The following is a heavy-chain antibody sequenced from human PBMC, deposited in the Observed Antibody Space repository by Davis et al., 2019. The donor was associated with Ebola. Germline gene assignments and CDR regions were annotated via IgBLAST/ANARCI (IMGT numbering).Heavy chain of an antibody. CDR1: GFSFSSHW. V-gene: IGHV3-23*05. J-gene: IGHJ6*02. Sequence: GESLKISCAASGFSFSSHWMSWVRQAPGKGLEWVSGIGSSSNGRHYADSVKGRFTISRDDSKNTVYLQMNSLRAEDTAVYYCAKDLLWWSASDVWGQGTTVTVSS. CDR3: AKDLLWWSASDV. D-gene: IGHD2-21*01. CDR2: IGSSSNGR.